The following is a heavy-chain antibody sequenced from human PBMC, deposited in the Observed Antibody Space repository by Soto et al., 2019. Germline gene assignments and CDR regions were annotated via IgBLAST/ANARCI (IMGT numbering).Heavy chain of an antibody. Sequence: SETLSLTCTVSGGSISSGGYYWSWIRQHPGKGLEWIGYIYYSGSTYYNPSLKSRVTISVDTSKNQFSLKLSSVTAADKAVYYCARVTIFGVVIPENYFDYWGQGTLVTVSS. CDR3: ARVTIFGVVIPENYFDY. D-gene: IGHD3-3*01. CDR1: GGSISSGGYY. J-gene: IGHJ4*02. CDR2: IYYSGST. V-gene: IGHV4-31*03.